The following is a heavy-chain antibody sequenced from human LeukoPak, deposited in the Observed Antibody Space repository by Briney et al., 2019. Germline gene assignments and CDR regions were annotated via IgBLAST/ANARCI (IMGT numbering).Heavy chain of an antibody. CDR1: GYSISSGYY. D-gene: IGHD2-15*01. CDR3: ARVGGEVVVVAATPYWFDP. Sequence: SETLSLTCTVSGYSISSGYYWGWIRQPPGKGLEWIGSIYHSGSTYYNPSLKSRVTISVDTSKNQFSLKLSSVTAADTAVYYCARVGGEVVVVAATPYWFDPWGQGTLVTVSS. V-gene: IGHV4-38-2*02. J-gene: IGHJ5*02. CDR2: IYHSGST.